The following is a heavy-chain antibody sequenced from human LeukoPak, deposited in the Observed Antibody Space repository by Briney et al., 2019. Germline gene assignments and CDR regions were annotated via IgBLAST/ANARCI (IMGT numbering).Heavy chain of an antibody. D-gene: IGHD3-10*01. CDR3: ARGRSRGVIIYYFDY. V-gene: IGHV3-48*03. J-gene: IGHJ4*02. CDR1: GFTFSSYE. Sequence: GGSLRLSCAASGFTFSSYEMNWVRQAPGKGLEWVSYISSSGSTIYYADSMKGRFTISRDNAKNSLYLQMNSLRAEDTAVYYCARGRSRGVIIYYFDYWGQGTLVTVSP. CDR2: ISSSGSTI.